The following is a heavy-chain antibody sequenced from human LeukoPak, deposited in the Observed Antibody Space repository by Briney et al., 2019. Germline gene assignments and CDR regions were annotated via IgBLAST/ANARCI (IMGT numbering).Heavy chain of an antibody. J-gene: IGHJ4*02. Sequence: GGSLGLTCAASGFTFRIYAMTWVRQAPGKGLEWVSTIIGNGGTTYYADSVKGRVAISRDNSKNTVFLQLNSLRAEHKAVYFCAKDEAVAGSDFFDYWGRGTLVTVSS. CDR2: IIGNGGTT. CDR1: GFTFRIYA. D-gene: IGHD6-19*01. CDR3: AKDEAVAGSDFFDY. V-gene: IGHV3-23*01.